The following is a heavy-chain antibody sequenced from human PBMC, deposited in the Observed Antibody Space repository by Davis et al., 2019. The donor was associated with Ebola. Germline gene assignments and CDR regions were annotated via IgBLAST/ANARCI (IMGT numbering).Heavy chain of an antibody. CDR2: IRSKANSYAT. J-gene: IGHJ4*02. D-gene: IGHD1-26*01. Sequence: GGSLRPSCPPSGFTFSGPAMHWARQPSGNGLEWVGRIRSKANSYATAYAASVKARFTISRDDSKNTAYLQMNSLKTEDTAVYYCTATVGATDYWGQGTLVTVSS. CDR3: TATVGATDY. CDR1: GFTFSGPA. V-gene: IGHV3-73*01.